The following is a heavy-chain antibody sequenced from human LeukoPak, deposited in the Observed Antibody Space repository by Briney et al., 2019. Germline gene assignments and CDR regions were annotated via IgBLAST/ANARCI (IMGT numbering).Heavy chain of an antibody. D-gene: IGHD6-13*01. CDR1: GGSISSGGYY. CDR2: IYYSGST. CDR3: ARAAAAGTPADY. J-gene: IGHJ4*02. V-gene: IGHV4-31*03. Sequence: SETLSLTRTVSGGSISSGGYYWSWIRQHPGKGLEWIGYIYYSGSTYYNPSLKSRVTISVDTSKNQFSLKLSSVTAADTAVYYCARAAAAGTPADYWGQGTLVTVSS.